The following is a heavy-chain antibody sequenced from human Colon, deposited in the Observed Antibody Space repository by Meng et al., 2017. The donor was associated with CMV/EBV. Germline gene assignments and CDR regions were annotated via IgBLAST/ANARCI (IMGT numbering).Heavy chain of an antibody. CDR1: GFSFNNYD. CDR2: ITGSGAST. CDR3: ARPGEHYDLSTGYFHTTYYFDY. Sequence: GESLKISCAASGFSFNNYDMSWVRQAPGKGLEWVSGITGSGASTYYADSVKGRFTISRDNSKNTLYLQMNSLRGEDTAVYYCARPGEHYDLSTGYFHTTYYFDYWGQGTLVTVSS. J-gene: IGHJ4*02. D-gene: IGHD3-9*01. V-gene: IGHV3-23*01.